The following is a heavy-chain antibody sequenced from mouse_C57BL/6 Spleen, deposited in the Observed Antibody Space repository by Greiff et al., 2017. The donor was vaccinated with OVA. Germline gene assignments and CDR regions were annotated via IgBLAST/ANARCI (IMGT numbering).Heavy chain of an antibody. CDR3: ASFDYGYFDY. CDR2: IWSGGST. Sequence: QVQLKQSGPGLVQPSQSLSITCTVSGFSLTSYGVHWVRQSPGKGLEWLGVIWSGGSTDSNAAFISRLSISKDNSKSQVFFKMNSLQADDTAIYYCASFDYGYFDYWGQGTTLTVSS. CDR1: GFSLTSYG. D-gene: IGHD2-4*01. J-gene: IGHJ2*01. V-gene: IGHV2-2*01.